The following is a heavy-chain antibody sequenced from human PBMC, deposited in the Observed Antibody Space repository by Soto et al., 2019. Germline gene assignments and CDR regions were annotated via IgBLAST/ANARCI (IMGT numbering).Heavy chain of an antibody. V-gene: IGHV3-21*01. CDR3: VRARSTDSRPDY. Sequence: GGSLRLSCAASGFTFGLYSMIWVRQAPGKGLEWVASITSSSSYIYYEDSLKGRFTISRDNAKNSLFLQLDSLRAEDTAVYFCVRARSTDSRPDYWGQGTLVTASS. D-gene: IGHD3-22*01. CDR2: ITSSSSYI. J-gene: IGHJ4*02. CDR1: GFTFGLYS.